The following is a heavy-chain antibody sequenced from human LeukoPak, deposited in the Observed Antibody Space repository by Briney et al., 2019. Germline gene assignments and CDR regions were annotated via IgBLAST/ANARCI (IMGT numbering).Heavy chain of an antibody. CDR1: GFIFNNAG. J-gene: IGHJ3*02. CDR2: IKSKTDGGTT. Sequence: GGSLRLSCAASGFIFNNAGVNWVRQAPGKGLEWVGRIKSKTDGGTTHYAAPVKGRFTVSRDDSKNTLYCQMNSPETEDTAGYYCATDLGSGRRNDAFDIWGQGTMVTVSS. CDR3: ATDLGSGRRNDAFDI. D-gene: IGHD3-10*01. V-gene: IGHV3-15*07.